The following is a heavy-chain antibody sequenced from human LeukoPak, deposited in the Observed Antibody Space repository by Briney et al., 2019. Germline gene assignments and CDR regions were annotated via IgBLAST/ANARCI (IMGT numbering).Heavy chain of an antibody. Sequence: GGSLRLSCAASGFTFSSYSMNWVRQAPGKGLEWVSSISSSSSYIYYADSVKGRFTISRDNAKNSLYLQMNSLRAEDTAVYYCARGGRFGEYLVDYWGQGTLVTVSS. CDR3: ARGGRFGEYLVDY. V-gene: IGHV3-21*04. CDR2: ISSSSSYI. CDR1: GFTFSSYS. J-gene: IGHJ4*02. D-gene: IGHD3-10*01.